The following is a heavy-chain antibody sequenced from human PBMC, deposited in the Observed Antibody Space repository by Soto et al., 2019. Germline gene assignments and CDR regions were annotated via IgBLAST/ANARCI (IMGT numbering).Heavy chain of an antibody. V-gene: IGHV4-30-4*01. D-gene: IGHD6-19*01. CDR3: AVRGSSGWSYYFDY. Sequence: SETLSLTCTVSGGSISSGDYYWSWIRQPPGKGLEWIGYIYYSGSTYYNPSLKSRVTISVDTSKNQFSLKLSSVTAADTAVYYCAVRGSSGWSYYFDYWGQGTLVTVSS. J-gene: IGHJ4*02. CDR1: GGSISSGDYY. CDR2: IYYSGST.